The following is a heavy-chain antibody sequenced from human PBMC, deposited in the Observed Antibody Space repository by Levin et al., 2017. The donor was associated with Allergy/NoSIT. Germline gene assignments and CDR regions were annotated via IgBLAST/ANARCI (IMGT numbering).Heavy chain of an antibody. CDR3: VKDPHYDYWSGWPNLFDP. D-gene: IGHD3-3*01. J-gene: IGHJ5*02. Sequence: GGSLRLSCVASGFGFRDYAMSWVRQAPGKGLEWVSGISGSGDSTYYTDSVKGRFTISRDNLENTLYLQMGDVRAEDTAFYYCVKDPHYDYWSGWPNLFDPWGQGTLVTVSS. V-gene: IGHV3-23*01. CDR2: ISGSGDST. CDR1: GFGFRDYA.